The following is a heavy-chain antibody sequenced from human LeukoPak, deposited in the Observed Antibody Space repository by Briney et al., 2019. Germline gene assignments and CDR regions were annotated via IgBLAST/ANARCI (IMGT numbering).Heavy chain of an antibody. D-gene: IGHD1-26*01. CDR1: GFTFSSYA. V-gene: IGHV3-30-3*01. CDR3: ARESYYYYFDY. J-gene: IGHJ4*02. Sequence: GGSLRLSCAASGFTFSSYAMHWVRQAPSKGLEWVAVISYDGSNKYYADSVKGRFTISRDNSKNTLYLQMNSLRAEDTAVYYCARESYYYYFDYWGQGTLVTVSS. CDR2: ISYDGSNK.